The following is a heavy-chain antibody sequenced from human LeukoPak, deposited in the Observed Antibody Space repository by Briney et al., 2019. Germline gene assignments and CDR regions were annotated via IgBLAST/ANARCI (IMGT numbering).Heavy chain of an antibody. CDR2: IYPGDSNT. D-gene: IGHD3-10*01. CDR3: ARLHDSGTPYYFDY. V-gene: IGHV5-51*01. CDR1: GYSFATYW. Sequence: GESLKISCKGSGYSFATYWIGWVRQMPGKGLEWMGIIYPGDSNTKYSPSLQGQVSISADKSISNAHLQLSSLKASDTVIYYCARLHDSGTPYYFDYWGQGTLVTVSS. J-gene: IGHJ4*02.